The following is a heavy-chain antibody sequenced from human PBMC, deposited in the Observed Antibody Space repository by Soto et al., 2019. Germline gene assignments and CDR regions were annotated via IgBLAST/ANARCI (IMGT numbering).Heavy chain of an antibody. V-gene: IGHV4-30-4*01. J-gene: IGHJ6*02. CDR3: ASSSLYGMDV. CDR2: IYYSGNT. Sequence: NPSETLSLTCSVSGGSISSGYYYWSWIRQPPGKGLEWIGNIYYSGNTYYNPSLKSRLIISIDTSKNQFYLKVGSVTAADTAVYYCASSSLYGMDVCGQGTTVTVSS. CDR1: GGSISSGYYY.